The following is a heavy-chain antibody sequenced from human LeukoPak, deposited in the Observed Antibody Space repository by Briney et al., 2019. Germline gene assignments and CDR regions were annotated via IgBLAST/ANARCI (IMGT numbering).Heavy chain of an antibody. J-gene: IGHJ4*02. Sequence: SETLSLTCTVSGGSISSNYWSWIRQPAGKGLEWIGRIYSSGSTNYNPSLKSRVTMSVDTSKNRFSLKLSSVTAADTAVYYCAREGGAGSYKDCWGQGTLVTVSS. V-gene: IGHV4-4*07. D-gene: IGHD1-26*01. CDR1: GGSISSNY. CDR2: IYSSGST. CDR3: AREGGAGSYKDC.